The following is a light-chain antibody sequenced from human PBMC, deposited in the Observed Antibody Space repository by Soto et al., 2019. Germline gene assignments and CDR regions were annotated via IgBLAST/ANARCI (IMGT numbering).Light chain of an antibody. J-gene: IGKJ1*01. CDR2: GAS. Sequence: EIVLTQSPGTLSLSPGERATLSCRASESVSTSYLAWYQQSPGQAPRLLIYGASNRATGIPDRFSGSGSGTDFTLTISRLEPEDFAVYYCQQYGSSPQTFGQGTKVDIK. V-gene: IGKV3-20*01. CDR3: QQYGSSPQT. CDR1: ESVSTSY.